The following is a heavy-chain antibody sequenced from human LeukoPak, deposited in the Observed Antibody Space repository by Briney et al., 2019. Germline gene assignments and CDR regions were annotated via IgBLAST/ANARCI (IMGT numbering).Heavy chain of an antibody. Sequence: GGSLRLSCAASGFTFSSYWMHWVRQAPGKGLVWVSRINSDGSSTSYADSVKGRFTISGDSAKNTLYLQMNSLRAEDTAVYYCARGYYDSSGYSSFDYWGQGTLVTVSS. D-gene: IGHD3-22*01. CDR2: INSDGSST. CDR1: GFTFSSYW. CDR3: ARGYYDSSGYSSFDY. V-gene: IGHV3-74*01. J-gene: IGHJ4*02.